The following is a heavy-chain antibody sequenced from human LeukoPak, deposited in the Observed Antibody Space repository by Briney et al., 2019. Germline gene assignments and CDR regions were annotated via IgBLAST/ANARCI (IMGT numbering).Heavy chain of an antibody. J-gene: IGHJ4*02. CDR2: IYSGGST. D-gene: IGHD6-19*01. CDR1: GFTVSSNY. V-gene: IGHV3-66*01. CDR3: ARGSQAVAGTALIDY. Sequence: GGSLRLSCAASGFTVSSNYMSWVRQAPGKGLEWVSVIYSGGSTYYADSVKGRFTISRDNSKNTLYLQMNSLRAEDTAVYYCARGSQAVAGTALIDYWGQGTLVTVSS.